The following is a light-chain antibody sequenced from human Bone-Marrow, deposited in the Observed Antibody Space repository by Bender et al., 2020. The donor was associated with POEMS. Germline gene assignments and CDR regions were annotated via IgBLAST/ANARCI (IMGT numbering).Light chain of an antibody. CDR1: SSNIGAHA. CDR3: TSYTSDSTWV. J-gene: IGLJ3*02. V-gene: IGLV1-44*01. Sequence: QSVLTQPPSASGTPGQRVTISCSGGSSNIGAHAVNWYQHLPGTAHKLLIYSSHRRPSGVSNRFSGSKSGNTASLTISGLQAEDEADYYCTSYTSDSTWVFGGGTRLTVL. CDR2: SSH.